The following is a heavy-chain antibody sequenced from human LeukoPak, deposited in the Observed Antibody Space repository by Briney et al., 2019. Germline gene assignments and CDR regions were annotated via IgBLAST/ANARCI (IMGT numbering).Heavy chain of an antibody. D-gene: IGHD3-22*01. CDR2: INHSGST. V-gene: IGHV4-34*01. Sequence: SETLSLTCAVYGGSFSGYYWSWIRQPPGKGLEWIGDINHSGSTNYNPSLKSRVTISVGTSKNQFSLKLSSVTAADTAVYYCASRTYYYDSSGYSFDYWGQGTLVTVSS. CDR1: GGSFSGYY. CDR3: ASRTYYYDSSGYSFDY. J-gene: IGHJ4*02.